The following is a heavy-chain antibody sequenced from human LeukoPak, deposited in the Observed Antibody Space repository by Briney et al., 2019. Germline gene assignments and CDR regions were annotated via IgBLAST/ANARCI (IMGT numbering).Heavy chain of an antibody. J-gene: IGHJ4*02. CDR1: GFTFSKFD. Sequence: GGSLRLSCAASGFTFSKFDMHWVRQTPGKGLEWVALVWNDGSKNYYADSVKGRFTISRDNSKDTLYLLLNSLRAEDTAVYYCAKDWSLGYGCLDYWGQGTLVTVSS. V-gene: IGHV3-33*06. CDR2: VWNDGSKN. D-gene: IGHD5-12*01. CDR3: AKDWSLGYGCLDY.